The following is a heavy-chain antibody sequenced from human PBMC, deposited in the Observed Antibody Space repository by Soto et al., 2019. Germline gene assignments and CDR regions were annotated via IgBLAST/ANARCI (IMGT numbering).Heavy chain of an antibody. CDR3: ARRYSSVFDF. D-gene: IGHD6-19*01. J-gene: IGHJ4*02. Sequence: PSETLSLTCTVSGGSISSYYWSWIRQPPGKGLEWIGYIYYSGSTNYNPSLKSRVTISVDTSKNQFSLKLSSVTAADTSLYYCARRYSSVFDFWGQGTLVTVSS. CDR1: GGSISSYY. V-gene: IGHV4-59*08. CDR2: IYYSGST.